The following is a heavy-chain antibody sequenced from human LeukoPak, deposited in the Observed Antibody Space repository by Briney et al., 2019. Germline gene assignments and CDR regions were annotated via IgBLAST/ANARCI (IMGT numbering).Heavy chain of an antibody. D-gene: IGHD2-2*01. J-gene: IGHJ6*03. CDR3: ARVPYCSSISCLQYSYYYYMDV. Sequence: GASVKLSCKASGYTFNSYGISWVRQAPRQGLAWMGWINPHSGNTRYSQKLQGRVTMTTDTSTSTAYMELRSLRTGAAYVLYSARVPYCSSISCLQYSYYYYMDVWGKGTTVTVSS. CDR1: GYTFNSYG. V-gene: IGHV1-18*01. CDR2: INPHSGNT.